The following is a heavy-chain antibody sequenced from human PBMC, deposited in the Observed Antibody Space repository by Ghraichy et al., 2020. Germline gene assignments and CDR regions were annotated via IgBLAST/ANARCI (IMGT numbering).Heavy chain of an antibody. V-gene: IGHV4-59*01. Sequence: SETLSLTCTVSGGSINTYYWTWIRQPPGKGLEWIGYIYDSGSTNYNPSLTRRVTISVDTSKNQFSLKLSSVTATDTAVYYCARGSYGDYMNAEDYFDYWGQGALVTVYS. CDR3: ARGSYGDYMNAEDYFDY. D-gene: IGHD4-17*01. CDR2: IYDSGST. J-gene: IGHJ4*02. CDR1: GGSINTYY.